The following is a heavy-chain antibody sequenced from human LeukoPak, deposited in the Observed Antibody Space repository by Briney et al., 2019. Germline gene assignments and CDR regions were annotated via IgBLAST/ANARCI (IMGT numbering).Heavy chain of an antibody. CDR2: ISYDGSNK. Sequence: PGRSLRLSCAASGFTFSSYAMHWVRQAPGKGLEWVAVISYDGSNKYYADSVKGRFTISRDNSKNTLYLQMNSLRAEDTAVYYCAKDLGYCSSTSCSIWGGLDYWGQGTLVTVSS. D-gene: IGHD2-2*01. V-gene: IGHV3-30-3*01. CDR1: GFTFSSYA. CDR3: AKDLGYCSSTSCSIWGGLDY. J-gene: IGHJ4*02.